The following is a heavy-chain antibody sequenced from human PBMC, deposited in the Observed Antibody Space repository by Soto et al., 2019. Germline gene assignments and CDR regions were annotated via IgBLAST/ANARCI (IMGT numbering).Heavy chain of an antibody. J-gene: IGHJ5*02. Sequence: PSETLSLTCTVSGDAIYIGGYYWTWIRQHPGKGLEWIGYIYHTGKTYYNPSLESRVTMSVDTSKNQFSLKLASVTAADTAVYYCARDGSSTASWIDPWGKGTLVTVSS. CDR2: IYHTGKT. CDR3: ARDGSSTASWIDP. CDR1: GDAIYIGGYY. V-gene: IGHV4-31*03. D-gene: IGHD2-2*01.